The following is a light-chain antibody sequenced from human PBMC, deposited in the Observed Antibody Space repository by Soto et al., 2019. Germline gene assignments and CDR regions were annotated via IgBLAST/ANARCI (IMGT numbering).Light chain of an antibody. CDR1: QTVRNNY. J-gene: IGKJ5*01. Sequence: ELVLTQSPCTLSLSPGERTTLSCRSSQTVRNNYLAWYQQKPGQAPTLLIYDASNRATGIPDRFSGGGSGTDFTLTINRLEPEDFAVYYCQQYGSSPITFGQGTRLEIK. CDR3: QQYGSSPIT. CDR2: DAS. V-gene: IGKV3-20*01.